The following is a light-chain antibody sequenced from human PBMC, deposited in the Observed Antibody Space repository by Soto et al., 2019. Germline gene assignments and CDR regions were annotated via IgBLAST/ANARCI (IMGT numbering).Light chain of an antibody. J-gene: IGKJ2*01. CDR2: GTS. CDR1: QTVNTEF. Sequence: EIVLTQSPGTLSLSPGDRATFSCRTSQTVNTEFLAWYQQRPGLAPRLLIHGTSNRATGIPDRFSGSGSGTDFTLTFSALEPEDFAVYYCQRYGSSPLYAFGQGTKLEI. V-gene: IGKV3-20*01. CDR3: QRYGSSPLYA.